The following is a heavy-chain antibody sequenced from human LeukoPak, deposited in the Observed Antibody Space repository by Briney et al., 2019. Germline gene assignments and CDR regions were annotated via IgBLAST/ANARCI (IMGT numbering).Heavy chain of an antibody. D-gene: IGHD2/OR15-2a*01. V-gene: IGHV3-74*01. Sequence: PGGSLRLSCAASGFTFSSYWVHWVRQDPGKGLVWVSRINSDGGATNYADSVKGRFTISRDNAKNTLYLQMNSLRAEDTAVYYCASLGYNSCYAFDYWGQGTLVTVSS. J-gene: IGHJ4*02. CDR2: INSDGGAT. CDR1: GFTFSSYW. CDR3: ASLGYNSCYAFDY.